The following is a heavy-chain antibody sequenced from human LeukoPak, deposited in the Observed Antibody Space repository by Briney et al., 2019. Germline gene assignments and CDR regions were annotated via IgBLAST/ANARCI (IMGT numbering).Heavy chain of an antibody. J-gene: IGHJ3*02. V-gene: IGHV3-48*01. CDR3: AKSMTHGAFDI. D-gene: IGHD2/OR15-2a*01. CDR1: GFTFSSYS. Sequence: PGGSLRLSFAASGFTFSSYSMNWVRQAPGKGLEWASYISSGSSTIYNADSVKGRFTISRDNAKNSLYLQMNSLRAEDTAVYYCAKSMTHGAFDIWGQGTMVTVSS. CDR2: ISSGSSTI.